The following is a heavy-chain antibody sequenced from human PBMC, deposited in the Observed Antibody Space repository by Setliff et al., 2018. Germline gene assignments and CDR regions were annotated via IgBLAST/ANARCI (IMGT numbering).Heavy chain of an antibody. J-gene: IGHJ4*02. CDR1: GFTFTDYG. CDR3: ARINFYVSSGYYYAPDF. D-gene: IGHD3-22*01. Sequence: ASVKVSCKSSGFTFTDYGITWVRQVPGQGLEWMGWINNYNFKTTYPQKFLDRVTVTTDTSATTAYMELKNLRSDDTAVYYCARINFYVSSGYYYAPDFWGQGTLVTVSS. CDR2: INNYNFKT. V-gene: IGHV1-18*01.